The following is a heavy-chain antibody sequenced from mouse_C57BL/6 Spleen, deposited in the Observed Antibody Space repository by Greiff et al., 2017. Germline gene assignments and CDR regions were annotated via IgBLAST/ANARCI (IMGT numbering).Heavy chain of an antibody. CDR3: ARGYCYGNYVYAMDY. Sequence: VHVKQSGPELVKPGASVKISCKASGYSFTDYNMNWVKQSNGKSLEWIGVINPNHGTTSYNQKFKGKATLTVDQSSSTAYMQLNSLTSEDSAVYYCARGYCYGNYVYAMDYWGQGTSVTVSS. V-gene: IGHV1-39*01. D-gene: IGHD2-1*01. J-gene: IGHJ4*01. CDR1: GYSFTDYN. CDR2: INPNHGTT.